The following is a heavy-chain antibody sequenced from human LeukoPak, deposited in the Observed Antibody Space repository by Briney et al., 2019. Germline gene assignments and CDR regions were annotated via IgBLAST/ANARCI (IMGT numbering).Heavy chain of an antibody. D-gene: IGHD1-1*01. V-gene: IGHV3-64*04. CDR3: AKDTQLELIFDY. CDR2: ISSNGGST. J-gene: IGHJ4*02. Sequence: GGSLRLSCAASGFTFSTYAMHWVRQAPGKGLEYVSAISSNGGSTYYADSVKGRFTISRDNSKNTLYLQMNSLRAEDTAVYYCAKDTQLELIFDYWGQGTLVTVSS. CDR1: GFTFSTYA.